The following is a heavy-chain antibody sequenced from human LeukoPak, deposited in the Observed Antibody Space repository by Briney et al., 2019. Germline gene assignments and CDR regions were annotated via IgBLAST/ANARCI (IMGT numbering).Heavy chain of an antibody. Sequence: GGSLRLSCAASGFTFSIYWMHWVRQAPGKGLVWVSRISWNSGRIGYAASVKGRFTISRDNAKSSLYLQMNSLRSEDTALYYCAKAVGSGSGWYFDSWGQGALVTVSS. J-gene: IGHJ4*02. CDR3: AKAVGSGSGWYFDS. V-gene: IGHV3-9*01. CDR1: GFTFSIYW. D-gene: IGHD3-10*01. CDR2: ISWNSGRI.